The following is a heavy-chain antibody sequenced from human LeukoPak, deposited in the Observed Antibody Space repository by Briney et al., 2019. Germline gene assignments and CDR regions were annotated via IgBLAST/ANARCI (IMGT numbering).Heavy chain of an antibody. Sequence: PGGSLRLSCAASGFTFSSYWMNWVRQAPGKGLVWVSRIASDGSSTTYADSVKGRFSISRDNAKNTLYLQMNSLRVEATAVYYWARGRPHGNDYWGQGTLVTVSS. V-gene: IGHV3-74*01. D-gene: IGHD4-23*01. CDR1: GFTFSSYW. CDR3: ARGRPHGNDY. J-gene: IGHJ4*02. CDR2: IASDGSST.